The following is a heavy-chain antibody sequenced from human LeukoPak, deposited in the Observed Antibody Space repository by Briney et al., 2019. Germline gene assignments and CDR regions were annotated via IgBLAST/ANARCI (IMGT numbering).Heavy chain of an antibody. J-gene: IGHJ4*02. CDR2: IKQDGSEK. V-gene: IGHV3-7*01. D-gene: IGHD2/OR15-2a*01. Sequence: GVSLRLSCATSGFTFTDYYMSWIRQAPGKGLEWVANIKQDGSEKYYVDSVKGRFTISRDNAKNSLYLQMNSLRAEDTAVYYCARGFLPMWGQGTLVTVSS. CDR1: GFTFTDYY. CDR3: ARGFLPM.